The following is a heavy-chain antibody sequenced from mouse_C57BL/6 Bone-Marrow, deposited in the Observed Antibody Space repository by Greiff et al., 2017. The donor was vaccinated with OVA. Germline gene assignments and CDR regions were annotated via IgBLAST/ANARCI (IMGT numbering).Heavy chain of an antibody. CDR1: GYTFTSYW. J-gene: IGHJ3*01. V-gene: IGHV1-74*01. Sequence: VQLQQPGAELVKPGASVKVSCKASGYTFTSYWMHWVKQRPGQGLEWIGRIHPSDSDPNYNQKFKGKATLTVDKSSSTAYMQISSLTSEDSAVYYCAIRGFGDYLFAYWGQGTLVTVSA. D-gene: IGHD5-5*01. CDR3: AIRGFGDYLFAY. CDR2: IHPSDSDP.